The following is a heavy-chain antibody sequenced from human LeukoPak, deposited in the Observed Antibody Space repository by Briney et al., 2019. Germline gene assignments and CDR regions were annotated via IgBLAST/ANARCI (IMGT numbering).Heavy chain of an antibody. Sequence: GGSLRLSCAASGFIFSSYWMHWVRQAPGKGLEWVSAISGSGGSTYYADSVKGRFTISRDNSKNTLYLQMNSLRAEVTAVYYCAKVGITIFGVVPDWGQGTLVTVSS. CDR1: GFIFSSYW. CDR2: ISGSGGST. CDR3: AKVGITIFGVVPD. J-gene: IGHJ4*02. D-gene: IGHD3-3*01. V-gene: IGHV3-23*01.